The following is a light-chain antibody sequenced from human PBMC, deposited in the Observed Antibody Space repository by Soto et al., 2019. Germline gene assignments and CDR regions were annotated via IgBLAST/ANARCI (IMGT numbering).Light chain of an antibody. CDR2: DAS. CDR1: QSISSW. CDR3: QQYNSYSQP. Sequence: DIQMTQSPSTLSASVGDRVTITCPASQSISSWLAWYQQKPGKAPKLLIYDASSLESGVPSRFSGGGSGTEFTLTISSLQPDDFATYYCQQYNSYSQPFGQGTKVDIK. J-gene: IGKJ1*01. V-gene: IGKV1-5*01.